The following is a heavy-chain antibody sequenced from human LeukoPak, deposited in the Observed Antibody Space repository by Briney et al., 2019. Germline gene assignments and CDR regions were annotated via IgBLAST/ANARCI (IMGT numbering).Heavy chain of an antibody. J-gene: IGHJ1*01. Sequence: SGGSLRLSCAASGFAFSSYAMSWVRQAPGKGLEWVSAISGSGGSTYYADSVEGRFTISRDNSKNTLYLQMNSLRAEDTAVYYCAKDLAFCSSTSCPVLHFHHWGQGTLVTVSS. V-gene: IGHV3-23*01. CDR1: GFAFSSYA. CDR2: ISGSGGST. D-gene: IGHD2-2*01. CDR3: AKDLAFCSSTSCPVLHFHH.